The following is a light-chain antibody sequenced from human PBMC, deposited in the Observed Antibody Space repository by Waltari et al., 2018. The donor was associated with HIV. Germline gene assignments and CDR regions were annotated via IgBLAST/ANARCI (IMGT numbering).Light chain of an antibody. J-gene: IGLJ1*01. CDR1: SSDVGGYNY. CDR2: DVS. Sequence: SPGQSITISCTGTSSDVGGYNYVSWYQQHPGKAPKLMIYDVSNRPSGVSNRFSGSKSGNTASLTISGLQAEDEADYYCSSYTSSSPYVFGTGTKVTVL. V-gene: IGLV2-14*03. CDR3: SSYTSSSPYV.